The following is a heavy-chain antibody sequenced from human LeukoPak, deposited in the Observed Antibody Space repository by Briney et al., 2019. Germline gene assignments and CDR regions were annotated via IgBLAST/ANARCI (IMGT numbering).Heavy chain of an antibody. J-gene: IGHJ3*02. CDR2: INPSGGST. CDR1: GYTFTSYY. V-gene: IGHV1-46*01. CDR3: ARVRIPYYDSSGYEGHDAFDI. D-gene: IGHD3-22*01. Sequence: ASVKVSCKASGYTFTSYYMHWVRQAPGQGLEWMGIINPSGGSTSYAQKFQGRVTMTRDMSTSTVYMELSSLRSEDTAVYYCARVRIPYYDSSGYEGHDAFDIWGQGTMVTVSS.